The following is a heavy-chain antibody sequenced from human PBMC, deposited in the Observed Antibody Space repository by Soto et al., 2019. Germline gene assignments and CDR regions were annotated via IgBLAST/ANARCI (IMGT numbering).Heavy chain of an antibody. D-gene: IGHD3-3*01. Sequence: QVQLVQSGAEVKKHGASVKVSCKASGYTFTSYAMHWVRQAPGQRLEWMGWINAGNGTTKYSQKFRGRVTITRDTAASTAYMELSSPRSEDTAVYYSARTSGYYFSDYWGPGTLVTVSS. J-gene: IGHJ4*02. CDR1: GYTFTSYA. V-gene: IGHV1-3*01. CDR2: INAGNGTT. CDR3: ARTSGYYFSDY.